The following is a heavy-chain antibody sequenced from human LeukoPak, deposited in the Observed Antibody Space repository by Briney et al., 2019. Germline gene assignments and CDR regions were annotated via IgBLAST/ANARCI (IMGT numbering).Heavy chain of an antibody. CDR3: ARGRGSYRSNWFDP. V-gene: IGHV1-8*01. Sequence: ASVKVSCKASGYTFTSYYNNWVRQATGQGLEWMGWMNPNSGNTGYAQKFQGRVTMTRNTSISTAYMELSSLRSEDTAVYYCARGRGSYRSNWFDPWGQGTLVTVSS. D-gene: IGHD1-26*01. J-gene: IGHJ5*02. CDR2: MNPNSGNT. CDR1: GYTFTSYY.